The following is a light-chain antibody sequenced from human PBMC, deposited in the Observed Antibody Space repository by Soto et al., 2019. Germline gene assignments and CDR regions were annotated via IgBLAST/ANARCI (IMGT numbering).Light chain of an antibody. J-gene: IGKJ1*01. V-gene: IGKV3-20*01. Sequence: IVLTQSPGTLSLSPGERATLSCRASQSVSNNYLAWYQQKPGQAPRLLIYDASGRATGIPDRFSGSGSGTDFTLTISRLEPEDFAVYYCQQYNNWPWTFGQGTKVDIK. CDR3: QQYNNWPWT. CDR1: QSVSNNY. CDR2: DAS.